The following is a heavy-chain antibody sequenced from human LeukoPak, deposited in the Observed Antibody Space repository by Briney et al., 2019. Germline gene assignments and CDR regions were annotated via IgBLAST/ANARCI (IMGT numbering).Heavy chain of an antibody. D-gene: IGHD5-18*01. V-gene: IGHV1-69*04. CDR3: ARDQGLTAPPPYGLGV. J-gene: IGHJ6*02. CDR1: GGTFSSSV. CDR2: IIPALNIT. Sequence: SVKVSCKTSGGTFSSSVITWVRQAPGQGLEWMGRIIPALNITSYAQKFQGRVTITADTSTSTAYMELSSLRSEETAVYYCARDQGLTAPPPYGLGVWGQGTTVTVSS.